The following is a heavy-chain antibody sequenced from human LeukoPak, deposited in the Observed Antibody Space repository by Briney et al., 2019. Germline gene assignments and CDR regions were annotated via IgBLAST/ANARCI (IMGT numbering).Heavy chain of an antibody. D-gene: IGHD2-2*01. V-gene: IGHV3-30*02. J-gene: IGHJ4*02. CDR3: AKDLLKLTVPAATEEGY. Sequence: PGGSLRLSCAASGFTFSSYGMHWVRQAPGKGLEWVAFIRYDGSNKYYADSVKGRFTISRDNSKNTLYLQMNSLRAEDTAVYYCAKDLLKLTVPAATEEGYWGQGTLVTVSS. CDR1: GFTFSSYG. CDR2: IRYDGSNK.